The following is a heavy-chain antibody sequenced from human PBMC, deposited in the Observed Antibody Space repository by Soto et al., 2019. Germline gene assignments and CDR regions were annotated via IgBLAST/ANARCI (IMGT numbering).Heavy chain of an antibody. Sequence: EVQLVESGGGLVQPGGSLKLSCAASGFTFSDSALHWVRQASGKGLEWVSAISGSGGSTYYADSVKGRFTISRDNSKNTLYLQMNSLRAEDTAVYYCANAAPYKGVRYYYYYGMDVWGQGTTVTVSS. CDR2: ISGSGGST. D-gene: IGHD3-10*01. CDR1: GFTFSDSA. J-gene: IGHJ6*02. CDR3: ANAAPYKGVRYYYYYGMDV. V-gene: IGHV3-23*04.